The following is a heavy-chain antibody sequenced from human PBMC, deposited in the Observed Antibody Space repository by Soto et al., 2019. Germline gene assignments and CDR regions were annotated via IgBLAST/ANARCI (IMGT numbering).Heavy chain of an antibody. CDR1: GACSNTVY. Sequence: ENPSITCAVSGACSNTVYWSWVGQRAGKGLEWIRRIFSSGSTSFNPSLECRFDMSVDTSKNPFSLNLSSVTAADMAVYYCAREGSYSVYNFAHGIQLWSFDFWGKGALFTVS. V-gene: IGHV4-4*07. CDR2: IFSSGST. CDR3: AREGSYSVYNFAHGIQLWSFDF. D-gene: IGHD5-12*01. J-gene: IGHJ4*02.